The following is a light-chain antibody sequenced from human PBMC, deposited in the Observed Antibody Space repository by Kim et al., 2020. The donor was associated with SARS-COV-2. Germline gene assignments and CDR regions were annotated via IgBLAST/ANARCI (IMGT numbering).Light chain of an antibody. J-gene: IGKJ2*01. V-gene: IGKV1-5*01. CDR2: DAS. Sequence: LSASVGDRVTITCRASQSISSWLAWYQQKLGKAPQLLIYDASSLESGVPSRFSGSGSGTEFTLTISGLQPDDFATYYCQQYLTYSTFGQGTKLEI. CDR3: QQYLTYST. CDR1: QSISSW.